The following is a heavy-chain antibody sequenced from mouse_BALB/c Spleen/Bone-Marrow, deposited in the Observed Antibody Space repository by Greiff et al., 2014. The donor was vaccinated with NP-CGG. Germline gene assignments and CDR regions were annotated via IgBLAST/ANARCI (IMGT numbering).Heavy chain of an antibody. Sequence: EVQLQQSGAELVKPGASVKLSCTASGFNIKDTYMHWVKQRAEQGLGWIGRIDPANGNTKYDPKFQGKATITADTSSNTAYLQLSSLTSEDTAVYYCARYYYGFYFDYWGQGTTLTVSS. V-gene: IGHV14-3*02. J-gene: IGHJ2*01. CDR1: GFNIKDTY. D-gene: IGHD1-1*01. CDR2: IDPANGNT. CDR3: ARYYYGFYFDY.